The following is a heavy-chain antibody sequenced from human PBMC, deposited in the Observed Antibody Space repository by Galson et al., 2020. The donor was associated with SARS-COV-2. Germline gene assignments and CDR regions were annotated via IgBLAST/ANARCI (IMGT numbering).Heavy chain of an antibody. CDR3: ARDLYNPVAAAAGGGFDR. D-gene: IGHD3-10*01. J-gene: IGHJ4*02. V-gene: IGHV3-30*04. CDR2: ISFDGRNK. CDR1: GFAFSDYA. Sequence: GGSLRLSCEASGFAFSDYAMNWVRQAPGKGLEWVAIISFDGRNKQFAASVRGRFTISRDNFEKTVFLQMNSLRVEDTAVYYCARDLYNPVAAAAGGGFDRWGQGSLVIVSS.